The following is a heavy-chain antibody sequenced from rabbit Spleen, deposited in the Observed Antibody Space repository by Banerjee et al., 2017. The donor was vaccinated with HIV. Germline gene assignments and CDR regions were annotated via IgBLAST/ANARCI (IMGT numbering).Heavy chain of an antibody. D-gene: IGHD8-1*01. CDR2: IDPVFGNT. V-gene: IGHV1S7*01. CDR1: GFDFSTYY. Sequence: QLKESGGGLVQPGGSLKLSCKASGFDFSTYYMSWVRQAPGKGLEWIGYIDPVFGNTYYASWVNGRFTISSHNAQNTLFLQLSSLTVADTATYFCARDSGSSFSSYGMDLWGQGTLVTVS. J-gene: IGHJ6*01. CDR3: ARDSGSSFSSYGMDL.